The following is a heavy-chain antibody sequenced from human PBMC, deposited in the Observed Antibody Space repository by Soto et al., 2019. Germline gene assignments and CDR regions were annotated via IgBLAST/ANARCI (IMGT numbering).Heavy chain of an antibody. Sequence: QVQLQESGPGLVKPSETLSLTCTVSGGSISSYYWSWIRQPPGKGLEWIGYIYYSGSTNYTPSLQSRVTISVDTSKNQFSLKLSSVTAADTAVYYCARDVSSSRLSDWGQGTLVTVSS. V-gene: IGHV4-59*01. CDR2: IYYSGST. CDR1: GGSISSYY. J-gene: IGHJ4*02. D-gene: IGHD6-13*01. CDR3: ARDVSSSRLSD.